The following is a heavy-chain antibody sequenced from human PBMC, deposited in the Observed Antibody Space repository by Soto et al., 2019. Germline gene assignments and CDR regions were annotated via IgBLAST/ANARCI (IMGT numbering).Heavy chain of an antibody. J-gene: IGHJ5*01. CDR3: ARYGTSGDW. Sequence: GGSLRLSCQASGFNFRMYEMHWVRKAPGKGLEWVSYISSSGLTTYYADFAEGRFTISRDNAKDSLYLHLNSLRVGDTAVYYCARYGTSGDWWGLGSQVTVSS. D-gene: IGHD3-10*01. V-gene: IGHV3-48*03. CDR1: GFNFRMYE. CDR2: ISSSGLTT.